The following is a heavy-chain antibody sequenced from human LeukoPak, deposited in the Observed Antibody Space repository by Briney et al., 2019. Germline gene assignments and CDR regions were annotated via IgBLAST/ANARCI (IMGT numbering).Heavy chain of an antibody. Sequence: GASVKVSCKASGYTFTGYYMHWVRQAPGQGLEWMGWINPKSGDTNYAQKFQGRVTMTRDTSISTAYMELSRPRSDDTAVYYCAPTSVSYFDYWGQGTLVTVSS. CDR1: GYTFTGYY. D-gene: IGHD2-2*01. V-gene: IGHV1-2*02. CDR3: APTSVSYFDY. CDR2: INPKSGDT. J-gene: IGHJ4*02.